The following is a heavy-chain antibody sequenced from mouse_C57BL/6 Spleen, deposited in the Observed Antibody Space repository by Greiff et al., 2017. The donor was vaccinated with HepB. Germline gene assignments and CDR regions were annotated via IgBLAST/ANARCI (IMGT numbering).Heavy chain of an antibody. Sequence: ESGPGLVKPSQSLSLTCSVPGYSITSGYYWNWIRQFPGNKLEWMGYISYDGSNNYNPSLKNRISITRDTSKNQFFLKLNSVTTEDTATYYCARGEDYGYWYFDVWGTGTTVTVSS. CDR2: ISYDGSN. CDR1: GYSITSGYY. J-gene: IGHJ1*03. D-gene: IGHD2-4*01. CDR3: ARGEDYGYWYFDV. V-gene: IGHV3-6*01.